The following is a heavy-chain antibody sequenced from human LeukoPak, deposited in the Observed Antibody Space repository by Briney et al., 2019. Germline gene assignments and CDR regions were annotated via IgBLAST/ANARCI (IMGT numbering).Heavy chain of an antibody. CDR1: GFTFSNYW. CDR2: INFDGSTT. Sequence: GGSLRLSCAASGFTFSNYWMHWVRQTPGKGLVWVSRINFDGSTTYYAGSVQGRCIISRDNAKNTLYLQMDSLRAEDTAVYYCARGAYLSYSDSSAYPTFDIWGQGTMVTVSS. CDR3: ARGAYLSYSDSSAYPTFDI. V-gene: IGHV3-74*01. D-gene: IGHD3-22*01. J-gene: IGHJ3*02.